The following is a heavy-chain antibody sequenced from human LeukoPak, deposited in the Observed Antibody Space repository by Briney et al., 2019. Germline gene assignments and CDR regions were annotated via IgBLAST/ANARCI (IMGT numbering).Heavy chain of an antibody. CDR1: GGSISSGSYY. D-gene: IGHD6-13*01. CDR2: IYTSGST. J-gene: IGHJ4*02. V-gene: IGHV4-61*02. Sequence: SQTLSLTCTVSGGSISSGSYYWSWIRQPAGKGLEWIGRIYTSGSTNYNPSLKSRVTISVGTSKNQFSLKLSSVTAADTAVYYCARDPGIAAAWGQGTLVTVSS. CDR3: ARDPGIAAA.